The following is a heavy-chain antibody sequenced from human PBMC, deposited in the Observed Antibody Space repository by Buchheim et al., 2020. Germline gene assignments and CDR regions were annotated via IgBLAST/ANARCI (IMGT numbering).Heavy chain of an antibody. CDR1: GGSFSGYY. CDR2: INHSGST. D-gene: IGHD3-3*01. CDR3: ARAVRFLEWLFNY. Sequence: QVQLQQWGAGLLKPSETLSLTCAVYGGSFSGYYWSWIRQPPGKGLEWIGEINHSGSTNYNPSLKSRVTISVDTSKNQFSLKLSSVTAADTAVYYCARAVRFLEWLFNYWGQGTL. V-gene: IGHV4-34*01. J-gene: IGHJ4*02.